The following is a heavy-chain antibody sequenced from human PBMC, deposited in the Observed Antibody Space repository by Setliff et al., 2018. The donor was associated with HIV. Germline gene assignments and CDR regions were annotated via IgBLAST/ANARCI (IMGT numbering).Heavy chain of an antibody. CDR2: INHSGAT. J-gene: IGHJ4*02. Sequence: SETLSLTCAVFAGSFSDQYWNWLRQPPGKGLEWIGAINHSGATIYNPSLKSRVTISVDTSNNQFSLRLRSVTAADTAVYYCARDPHYFDRSGYFSWFYFDFWGQGKLVTVSS. V-gene: IGHV4-34*01. CDR3: ARDPHYFDRSGYFSWFYFDF. CDR1: AGSFSDQY. D-gene: IGHD3-22*01.